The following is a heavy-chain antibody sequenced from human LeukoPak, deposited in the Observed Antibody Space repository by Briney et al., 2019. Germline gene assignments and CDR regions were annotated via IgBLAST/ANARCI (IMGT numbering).Heavy chain of an antibody. Sequence: ASVKVSCKASGYTFTSYGISWVRQAPGQGLEWMGWISAYNGNTNYAQKLKGRVTMTTDTSTSTAYMELRSLRSDDTAVYYCARARGYYGSGSYYKGYYFDYWGQGTLVTVSS. CDR2: ISAYNGNT. D-gene: IGHD3-10*01. V-gene: IGHV1-18*01. J-gene: IGHJ4*02. CDR1: GYTFTSYG. CDR3: ARARGYYGSGSYYKGYYFDY.